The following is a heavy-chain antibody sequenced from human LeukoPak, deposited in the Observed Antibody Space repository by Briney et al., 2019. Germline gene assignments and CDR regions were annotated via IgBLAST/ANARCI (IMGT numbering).Heavy chain of an antibody. Sequence: SETLSLTCTVSGGSISSSSYYWGWIRQPPGKGLEWIGGIYYSGSTYYNPSLKSRVTISVDTSKNQFSLKLSSVTAADTAVYYCASGVITMVRGVIGSWFDPWGQGTLVTVSS. D-gene: IGHD3-10*01. J-gene: IGHJ5*02. CDR1: GGSISSSSYY. V-gene: IGHV4-39*07. CDR2: IYYSGST. CDR3: ASGVITMVRGVIGSWFDP.